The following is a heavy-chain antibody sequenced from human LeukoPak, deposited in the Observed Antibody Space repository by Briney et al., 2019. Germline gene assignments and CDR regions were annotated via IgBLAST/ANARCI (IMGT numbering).Heavy chain of an antibody. V-gene: IGHV4-38-2*02. Sequence: SETLSLTCTVSGYSISSGYYWGWIRQPPGKGLEWIGSIYHSGSTYYNPSLKSRVTISLDTPKNQFSLKLSSVTAADTAVYYCAAGDDFWSGSLGHWGQGTLVTVSS. J-gene: IGHJ4*02. D-gene: IGHD3-3*01. CDR3: AAGDDFWSGSLGH. CDR1: GYSISSGYY. CDR2: IYHSGST.